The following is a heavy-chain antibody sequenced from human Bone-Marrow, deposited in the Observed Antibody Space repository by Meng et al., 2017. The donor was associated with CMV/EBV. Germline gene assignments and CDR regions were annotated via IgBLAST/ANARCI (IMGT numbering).Heavy chain of an antibody. Sequence: GESLKISCAASGFTFSIYSMNWVRQAPGKGLEWVSYISSSSSTIYYADSVKGRFTISRDNAKNSLYLQMNSLRAEDTAVYSCARGGRLGYYYGMEVWGPGTMVHVSS. CDR3: ARGGRLGYYYGMEV. V-gene: IGHV3-48*04. CDR1: GFTFSIYS. CDR2: ISSSSSTI. J-gene: IGHJ6*02. D-gene: IGHD3-16*01.